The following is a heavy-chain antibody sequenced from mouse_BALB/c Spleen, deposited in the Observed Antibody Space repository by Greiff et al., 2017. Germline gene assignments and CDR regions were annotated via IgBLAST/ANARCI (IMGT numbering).Heavy chain of an antibody. Sequence: EVKLQESGGGLVQPGGSRKLSCAASGFTFSSFGMHWVRQAPEKGLEWVAYISSGSSTIYYADTVKGRFTISRDNPKNTLFLQMTSLRSEDTAMYYCARSRTGTYYALDYWGQGTSVTVSS. J-gene: IGHJ4*01. D-gene: IGHD4-1*01. V-gene: IGHV5-17*02. CDR1: GFTFSSFG. CDR2: ISSGSSTI. CDR3: ARSRTGTYYALDY.